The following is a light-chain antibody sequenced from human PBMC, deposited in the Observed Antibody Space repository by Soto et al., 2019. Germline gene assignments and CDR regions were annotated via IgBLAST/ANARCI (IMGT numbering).Light chain of an antibody. Sequence: EVVLTLSPGTLSLSPGERATLSRRASQSVSSSYLAWYQQKPGQAPRLLIYGASSRATGIPDRFSGSGSGTDFTLTISRLEPEDFAVYSCQQYGSSPTTFGQGTRLEIK. V-gene: IGKV3-20*01. CDR1: QSVSSSY. CDR3: QQYGSSPTT. CDR2: GAS. J-gene: IGKJ5*01.